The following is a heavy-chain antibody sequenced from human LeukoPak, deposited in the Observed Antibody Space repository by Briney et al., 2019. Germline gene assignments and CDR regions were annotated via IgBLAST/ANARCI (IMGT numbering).Heavy chain of an antibody. CDR3: TRQQLGSGWHSSAN. D-gene: IGHD6-19*01. CDR2: ISDIGRT. Sequence: SETLSLTCTVSGASINNYYWTWIRQPPGKGLEWIGYISDIGRTNYNPSLKSRVTISVDTSKNQFSLKLNSVTAADTAVYYSTRQQLGSGWHSSANWGQGTRVTVSS. J-gene: IGHJ4*02. V-gene: IGHV4-59*08. CDR1: GASINNYY.